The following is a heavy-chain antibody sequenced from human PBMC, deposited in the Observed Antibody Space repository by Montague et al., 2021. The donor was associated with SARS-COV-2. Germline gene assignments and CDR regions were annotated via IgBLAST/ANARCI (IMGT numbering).Heavy chain of an antibody. CDR3: AKWGLLLGNWFDP. CDR2: IYHRGNT. CDR1: GDSINNTNNW. D-gene: IGHD2-15*01. V-gene: IGHV4/OR15-8*02. J-gene: IGHJ5*02. Sequence: SETLSLTCVVSGDSINNTNNWWIWVRQPPGKGLELIGEIYHRGNTNYNPSLKSRVAISLDKSKNQFFLKFSSVTAADTAVYYCAKWGLLLGNWFDPWGQGTLVTVSS.